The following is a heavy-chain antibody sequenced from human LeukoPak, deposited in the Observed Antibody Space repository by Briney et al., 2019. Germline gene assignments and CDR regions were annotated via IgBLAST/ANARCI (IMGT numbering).Heavy chain of an antibody. D-gene: IGHD6-19*01. CDR2: ISWNSGSI. V-gene: IGHV3-9*01. J-gene: IGHJ3*02. CDR3: AKDRGSGWPYDAFDI. Sequence: GGSLRLSCAVSGFTFDDYATHWVRQVPGKGLEWVSGISWNSGSIGYADSVKGRFTISRDNAKNSLYLQMNSLRAEDTALYYCAKDRGSGWPYDAFDIWGQGTMVTVSS. CDR1: GFTFDDYA.